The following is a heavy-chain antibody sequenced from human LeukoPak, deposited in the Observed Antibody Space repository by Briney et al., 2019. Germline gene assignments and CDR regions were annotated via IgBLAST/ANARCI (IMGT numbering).Heavy chain of an antibody. J-gene: IGHJ4*02. CDR2: INYSGST. CDR3: ARGISYYGSGSYYDY. D-gene: IGHD3-10*01. Sequence: SETLSLTCTVSGGSISSSNYYWGWIRQPPGKGLEWIASINYSGSTYYNPSLKSRVTISVDTSKNQFSLKLSSVTAADTAVYYCARGISYYGSGSYYDYWGQGTLVTVSS. V-gene: IGHV4-39*07. CDR1: GGSISSSNYY.